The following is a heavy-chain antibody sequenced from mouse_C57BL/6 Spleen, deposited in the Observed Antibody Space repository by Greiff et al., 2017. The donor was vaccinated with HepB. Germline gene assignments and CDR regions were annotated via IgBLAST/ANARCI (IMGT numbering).Heavy chain of an antibody. D-gene: IGHD2-1*01. Sequence: LQESGAELARPGASVKLSCKASGYTFTSYGISWVKQRTGQGLEWIGEIYPRSGNTYYNEKFKGKATLTADKSSSTAYMELRSLTSEDSAVYFCAREGLLYYFDYWGQGTTLTVSS. J-gene: IGHJ2*01. V-gene: IGHV1-81*01. CDR1: GYTFTSYG. CDR3: AREGLLYYFDY. CDR2: IYPRSGNT.